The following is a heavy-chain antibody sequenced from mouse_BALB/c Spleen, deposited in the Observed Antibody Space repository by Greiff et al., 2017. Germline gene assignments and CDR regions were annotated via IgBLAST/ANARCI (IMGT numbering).Heavy chain of an antibody. CDR3: ARGGTAYYAMDY. CDR1: GFSLTSYG. J-gene: IGHJ4*01. V-gene: IGHV2-9*02. CDR2: IWAGGST. Sequence: VMLVESGPGLVAPSQSLSITCTVSGFSLTSYGVHWVRQPPGKGLEWLGVIWAGGSTNYNSALMSRLSISKDNSKSQVFLKMNSLQTDDTAMYYCARGGTAYYAMDYWGQGTSVTVSS. D-gene: IGHD1-2*01.